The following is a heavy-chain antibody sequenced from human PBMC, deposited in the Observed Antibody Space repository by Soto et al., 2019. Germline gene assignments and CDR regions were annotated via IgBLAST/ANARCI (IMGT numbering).Heavy chain of an antibody. D-gene: IGHD6-13*01. CDR3: ARRSSSWVYYFDY. J-gene: IGHJ4*02. CDR2: IDPSDSYT. CDR1: GYSFTSYW. V-gene: IGHV5-10-1*01. Sequence: GESLKISCKGSGYSFTSYWISWVRQMPGKGLEWMGRIDPSDSYTNYSPSFQGYVTISADKSISTAYLQWSSLKASDTAMYYCARRSSSWVYYFDYWGQGTLVTVSS.